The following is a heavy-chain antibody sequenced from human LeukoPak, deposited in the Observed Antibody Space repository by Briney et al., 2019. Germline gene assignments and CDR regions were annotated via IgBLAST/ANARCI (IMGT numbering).Heavy chain of an antibody. D-gene: IGHD4-17*01. J-gene: IGHJ4*02. Sequence: GGSLRLSCAASGFTFSSYGMHWVRQAPGKGLEWVAVISYDGSNKYYADSVKGRFTISRDSSKNTLVLQMNTLRVEDTALYYCAKLHGDFLPAHYWGQGTLVTVSS. CDR3: AKLHGDFLPAHY. CDR1: GFTFSSYG. V-gene: IGHV3-30*18. CDR2: ISYDGSNK.